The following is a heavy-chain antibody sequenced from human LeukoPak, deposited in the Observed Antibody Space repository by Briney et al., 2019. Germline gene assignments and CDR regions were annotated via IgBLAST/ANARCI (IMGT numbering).Heavy chain of an antibody. CDR1: GFTFSDYG. CDR2: IWSGGSNK. D-gene: IGHD3-10*01. CDR3: VRASGSFDY. V-gene: IGHV3-33*01. Sequence: LSGGSLRLSCAASGFTFSDYGIHWVRRAPGKGLEWVAVIWSGGSNKYYADSVKGRFTISRDNSRKTLYLQMNSLRVEDTAVYYCVRASGSFDYWGQGTLVTVSS. J-gene: IGHJ4*02.